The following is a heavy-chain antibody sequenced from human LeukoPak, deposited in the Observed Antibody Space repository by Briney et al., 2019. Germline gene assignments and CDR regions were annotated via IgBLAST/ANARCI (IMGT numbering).Heavy chain of an antibody. J-gene: IGHJ2*01. CDR2: VYTSGNT. CDR1: TGSISNYY. Sequence: SETLSLTCTVSTGSISNYYWSWIRQPAGKGLEWIGRVYTSGNTNYNPSLKSRVTMSIDTSKNQFSLKLSSVTAADTAIYYCARLYDSSGYHWYFDLWGRGTLVTVSS. D-gene: IGHD3-22*01. CDR3: ARLYDSSGYHWYFDL. V-gene: IGHV4-4*07.